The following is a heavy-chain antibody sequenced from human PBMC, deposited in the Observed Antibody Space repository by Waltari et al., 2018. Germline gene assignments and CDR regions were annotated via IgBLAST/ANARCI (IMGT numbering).Heavy chain of an antibody. CDR3: AKDGGYMVREAYDYYYYYGMDV. CDR2: ISGSGGST. D-gene: IGHD3-10*01. V-gene: IGHV3-23*04. J-gene: IGHJ6*02. Sequence: EVQLVESGGGLVQPGGSLRLSCAASGFTFSSYAMSWVRQAPGQGLEWVSAISGSGGSTYYADSVKGRFTISRDNSKNTLYLQMNSLRAEDTAVYYCAKDGGYMVREAYDYYYYYGMDVWGQGTTVTVSS. CDR1: GFTFSSYA.